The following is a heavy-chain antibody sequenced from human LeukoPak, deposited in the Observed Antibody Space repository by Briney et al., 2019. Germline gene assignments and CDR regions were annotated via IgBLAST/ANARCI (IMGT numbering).Heavy chain of an antibody. J-gene: IGHJ4*02. V-gene: IGHV3-48*03. CDR2: ISSSGSTL. D-gene: IGHD2-21*01. CDR3: XGYSSGAQYYFDY. CDR1: GFTFSRYE. Sequence: GGSLRLSCAASGFTFSRYEMNWVRQAPGKGLEWVSYISSSGSTLHYADSVKGRFTISRDNAKNSLYLQMNSLRAKDTAGYYCXGYSSGAQYYFDYWGQGTLVTVSS.